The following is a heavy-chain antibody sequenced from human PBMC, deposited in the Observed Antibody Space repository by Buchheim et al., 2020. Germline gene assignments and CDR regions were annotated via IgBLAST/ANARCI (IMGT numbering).Heavy chain of an antibody. D-gene: IGHD1-14*01. CDR3: ARDPDSAIDY. CDR1: GFTFSSYA. V-gene: IGHV3-30*04. CDR2: ISYDGSNK. Sequence: QVQLVESGGGVVQPGRSLRLSCAASGFTFSSYAMHWVRQAPGKGLEWVAVISYDGSNKYYADSVKGRFTISRDNSKNTLYLQMNSLRAEDTAVYYCARDPDSAIDYWGQGTL. J-gene: IGHJ4*02.